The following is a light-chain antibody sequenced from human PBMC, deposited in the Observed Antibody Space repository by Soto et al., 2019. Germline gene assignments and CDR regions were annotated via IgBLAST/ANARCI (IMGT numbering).Light chain of an antibody. CDR3: QQYGTSPTFFT. J-gene: IGKJ3*01. CDR2: DTS. Sequence: EVVMTQSPATLSVSPGEGVTLSCRANQGIGDTLAWYQHKPGQTPRLLLYDTSTRATGVPARFSGSSCGPEFNLTLNSMQSEDFAVYYCQQYGTSPTFFTFGPGTKVDIK. V-gene: IGKV3-15*01. CDR1: QGIGDT.